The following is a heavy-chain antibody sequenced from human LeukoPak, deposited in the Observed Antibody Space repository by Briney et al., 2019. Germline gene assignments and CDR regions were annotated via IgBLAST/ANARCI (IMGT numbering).Heavy chain of an antibody. CDR2: IYSGGNT. V-gene: IGHV3-53*01. CDR1: GFTVSTNS. CDR3: AKGLGSLELQIDY. J-gene: IGHJ4*02. Sequence: GGSLRLSCTASGFTVSTNSWSWVRQAPGKGLEWVSFIYSGGNTHYSDSVKGRFTISRDNSKNTLYLQMNSLRAEDTAVYYCAKGLGSLELQIDYWGQGTLVTVSS. D-gene: IGHD1-26*01.